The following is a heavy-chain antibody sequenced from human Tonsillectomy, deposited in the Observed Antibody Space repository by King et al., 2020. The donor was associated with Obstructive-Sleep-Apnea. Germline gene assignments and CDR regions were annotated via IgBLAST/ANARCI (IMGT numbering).Heavy chain of an antibody. D-gene: IGHD4-23*01. J-gene: IGHJ4*02. CDR3: ARGPTVVNDY. Sequence: VQLQESGPGLVKPSETLSLTCSVSGYSISSGYYWGWIRQPPGKGLEWIGTIYHTGSTYDNPSLNNRVTISLDTSKNQFSLKLSSVTAADTAVYYCARGPTVVNDYWGQGILVTVSS. CDR2: IYHTGST. V-gene: IGHV4-38-2*02. CDR1: GYSISSGYY.